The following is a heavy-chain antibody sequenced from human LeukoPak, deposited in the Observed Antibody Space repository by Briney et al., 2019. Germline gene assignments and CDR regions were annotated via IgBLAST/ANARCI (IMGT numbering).Heavy chain of an antibody. J-gene: IGHJ4*02. Sequence: GGSLSPSCPAPGFPLRSYPIHWTRKPPGKGLNWVPLVWHDGSNRYYADSVKGRFTISRDNSKNTVYLQMNSLRAEDTAVYYCARELFGSGSCPDYWGQGTLVTVSS. CDR3: ARELFGSGSCPDY. CDR2: VWHDGSNR. V-gene: IGHV3-33*08. CDR1: GFPLRSYP. D-gene: IGHD3-10*01.